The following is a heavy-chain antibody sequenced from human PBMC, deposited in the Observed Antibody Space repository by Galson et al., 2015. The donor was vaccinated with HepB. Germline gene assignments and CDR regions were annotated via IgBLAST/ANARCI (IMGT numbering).Heavy chain of an antibody. V-gene: IGHV1-24*01. J-gene: IGHJ4*02. Sequence: QSGAEVKKPGASVKVSCKVSGYTHTELSMHEVRQAPGKGLEWMGGFDPEDGETIYAQKFQGRVTMTEDTSTDTAYMELSSLRSEDTAVYYCATGYSYGYTFDYWGQGTLVTVSS. D-gene: IGHD5-18*01. CDR2: FDPEDGET. CDR1: GYTHTELS. CDR3: ATGYSYGYTFDY.